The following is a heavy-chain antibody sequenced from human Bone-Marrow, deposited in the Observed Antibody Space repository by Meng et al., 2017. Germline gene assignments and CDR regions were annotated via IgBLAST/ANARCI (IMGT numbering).Heavy chain of an antibody. Sequence: ETLSLTCAASGFTVSSYYMSWVRQAPGKGLEYVSVIYSGGTTYYADSVKGRFTISRDNSKNTLYLQMDSLSAEDTAVYYCTRDHTMIRGVLADWGQGTLVTVSS. CDR3: TRDHTMIRGVLAD. J-gene: IGHJ4*02. CDR2: IYSGGTT. CDR1: GFTVSSYY. D-gene: IGHD3-10*01. V-gene: IGHV3-66*02.